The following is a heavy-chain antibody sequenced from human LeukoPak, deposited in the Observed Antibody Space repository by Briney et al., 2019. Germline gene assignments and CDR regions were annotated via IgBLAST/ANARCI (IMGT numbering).Heavy chain of an antibody. J-gene: IGHJ4*02. V-gene: IGHV3-9*01. Sequence: RTGGSLRLSCAVSGFTFDDYAMHWVRQVPGKGLEWVSGINWNSDSIGYADSVKGRFTTSRDNAKNSLYLQMNSLRAEDTAVYYCARGLLFGEFDYWGQGTLVTVSS. CDR3: ARGLLFGEFDY. CDR1: GFTFDDYA. D-gene: IGHD3-10*02. CDR2: INWNSDSI.